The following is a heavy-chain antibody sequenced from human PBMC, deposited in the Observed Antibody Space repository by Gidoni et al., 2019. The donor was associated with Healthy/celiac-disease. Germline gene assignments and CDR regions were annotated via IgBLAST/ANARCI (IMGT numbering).Heavy chain of an antibody. CDR1: GYTFTSSG. CDR2: ISAYNGNT. V-gene: IGHV1-18*04. D-gene: IGHD2-15*01. Sequence: QVQLVQSGAEVKKPGASVKVSCKASGYTFTSSGISWVRQAPGQGLEWMGWISAYNGNTNYAQKLQGRVTMTTDTSTSTAYMELRSLRSDDTAVYYCARDIGRGTLLPIGDNWFDPWGQGTLVTVSS. J-gene: IGHJ5*02. CDR3: ARDIGRGTLLPIGDNWFDP.